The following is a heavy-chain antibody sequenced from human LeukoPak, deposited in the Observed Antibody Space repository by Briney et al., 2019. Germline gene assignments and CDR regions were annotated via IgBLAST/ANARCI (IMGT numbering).Heavy chain of an antibody. J-gene: IGHJ6*03. CDR2: ISGSGGST. Sequence: PGGSLRLSCAASGFTFSSYAMSWVRQAPGKGLEWVSAISGSGGSTYYADSVKGRFTISRDNSKNTLYLQMYSLRAEDTAVYYCASSRGIYDILTGYYDNYYMDVWGKGTTVTVSS. CDR3: ASSRGIYDILTGYYDNYYMDV. D-gene: IGHD3-9*01. CDR1: GFTFSSYA. V-gene: IGHV3-23*01.